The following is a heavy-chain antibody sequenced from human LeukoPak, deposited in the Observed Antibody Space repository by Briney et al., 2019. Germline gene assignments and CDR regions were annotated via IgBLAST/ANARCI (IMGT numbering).Heavy chain of an antibody. Sequence: PSETLSLTCSASGASTSDKYWRWIRQSPGRTRVGSVHIYNGRNTRYNPSLTTRVTISVDTSKNQFSLSLTYVTAADTAMYYCAQNTGWPGFDFWGPGALVTVSS. CDR1: GASTSDKY. CDR2: IYNGRNT. D-gene: IGHD6-19*01. V-gene: IGHV4-59*08. CDR3: AQNTGWPGFDF. J-gene: IGHJ4*02.